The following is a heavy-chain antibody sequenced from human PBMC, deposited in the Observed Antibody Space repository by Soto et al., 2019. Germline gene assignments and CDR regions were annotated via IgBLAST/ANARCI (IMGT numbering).Heavy chain of an antibody. J-gene: IGHJ4*02. CDR3: AGEAGNNWNPWVDGAYFDY. V-gene: IGHV3-30-3*01. CDR1: GFTFSSYA. Sequence: GGSLRLSCAASGFTFSSYAMHWVRQAPGKGLEWVAVISYDGSNKYYADSVKGRFTISRDNSKNRLYLQMNGLRAEDTAVYYCAGEAGNNWNPWVDGAYFDYWGQGTLVTVSS. D-gene: IGHD1-20*01. CDR2: ISYDGSNK.